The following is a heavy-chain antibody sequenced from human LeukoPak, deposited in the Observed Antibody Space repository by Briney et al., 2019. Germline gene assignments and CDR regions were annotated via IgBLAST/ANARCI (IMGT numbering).Heavy chain of an antibody. J-gene: IGHJ4*02. CDR2: ISTYNGNT. CDR3: ARSSLAVAGSVFDY. V-gene: IGHV1-18*01. Sequence: APVKVSCTASGYTFTSYGISWVRQAPGQGLEWMGWISTYNGNTHYAQKLQGRVTMTTDTSTSTACMELRSLRSDDTAVYYCARSSLAVAGSVFDYWGQGTLVTVSS. D-gene: IGHD6-19*01. CDR1: GYTFTSYG.